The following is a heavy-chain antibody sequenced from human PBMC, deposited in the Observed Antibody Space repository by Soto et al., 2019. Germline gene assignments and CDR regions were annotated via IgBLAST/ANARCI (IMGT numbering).Heavy chain of an antibody. CDR1: GGTFSSYT. D-gene: IGHD1-26*01. Sequence: GASVKVSCKASGGTFSSYTISWVRQAPGQGLEWMGRIIPILGIANYAQKFQGRVTITADKSTSTAYMELSSLRSEDTAVYYCAVIRSGIPPSNDYWGQGTLVTVSS. CDR3: AVIRSGIPPSNDY. J-gene: IGHJ4*02. V-gene: IGHV1-69*02. CDR2: IIPILGIA.